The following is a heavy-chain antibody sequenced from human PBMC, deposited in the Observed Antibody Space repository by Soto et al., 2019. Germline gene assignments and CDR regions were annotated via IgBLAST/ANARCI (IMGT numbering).Heavy chain of an antibody. CDR1: GYTFTSYD. CDR3: ARFSGGSYNTYYFYYGMDV. Sequence: ASVKVSCKASGYTFTSYDINWVRQAPGQGLDWMGWISAYNGNTKYAQDLQGRVTMTTDTSTSTAYMELRSLRSDDTAVYYCARFSGGSYNTYYFYYGMDVWGQGTTVTVSS. D-gene: IGHD2-15*01. J-gene: IGHJ6*02. V-gene: IGHV1-18*01. CDR2: ISAYNGNT.